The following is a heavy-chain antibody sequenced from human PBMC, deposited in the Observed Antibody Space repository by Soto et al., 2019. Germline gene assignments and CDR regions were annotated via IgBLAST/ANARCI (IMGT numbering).Heavy chain of an antibody. D-gene: IGHD1-20*01. Sequence: QVQLVQSGAEVKKPGSSVKVSCKASGGTFSSYAISWVRQAPGQGLEWMGGSIPNIGTANYAQTFQGRVTITADESTSTAYKELSSLRSEDTAVYYCARDFNFRGPKYFQHWGQGTLVTVSS. CDR3: ARDFNFRGPKYFQH. J-gene: IGHJ1*01. CDR1: GGTFSSYA. CDR2: SIPNIGTA. V-gene: IGHV1-69*01.